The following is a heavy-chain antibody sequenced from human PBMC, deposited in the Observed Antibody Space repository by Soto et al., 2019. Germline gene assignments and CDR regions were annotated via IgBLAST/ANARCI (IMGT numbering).Heavy chain of an antibody. J-gene: IGHJ4*02. Sequence: QVQLVESGGGLDKPGGSLRLSCAASGFIFSDYYMSWVRQAPGKGLEWVASISTIGTTTYYAGSVKGRFTISRDNARNSMFLQMKNLRAEDTAVYYCARDSRFCTSVSCYFDQWGQGALVTVSS. CDR2: ISTIGTTT. V-gene: IGHV3-11*01. CDR3: ARDSRFCTSVSCYFDQ. CDR1: GFIFSDYY. D-gene: IGHD2-2*01.